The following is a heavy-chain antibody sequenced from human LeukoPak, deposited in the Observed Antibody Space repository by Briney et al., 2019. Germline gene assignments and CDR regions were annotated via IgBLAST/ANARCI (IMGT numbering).Heavy chain of an antibody. J-gene: IGHJ5*02. Sequence: SETLSLTCAVSGGSISSGGYSWSWIRQPPGKGLEWIGYIYHSGSTYYNPSLKSRVTISVDRSKNQFSLKRSSVTAADTAVYYCARVRSIHNWNQTNWFDPWGQGSLVTVSS. CDR2: IYHSGST. D-gene: IGHD1-20*01. V-gene: IGHV4-30-2*01. CDR3: ARVRSIHNWNQTNWFDP. CDR1: GGSISSGGYS.